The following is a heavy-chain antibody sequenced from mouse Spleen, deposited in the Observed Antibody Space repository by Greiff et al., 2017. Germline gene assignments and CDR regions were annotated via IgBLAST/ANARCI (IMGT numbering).Heavy chain of an antibody. CDR1: GFNIKDTY. Sequence: DVKLVESGAELVKPGASVKLSCTASGFNIKDTYMHWVKQRPEQGLEWIGRIDPANGNTKYDPKFQGKATITADTSSNTAYLQLSSLTSEDTAVYYCARDYDDAMDYWGQGTSVTVSS. V-gene: IGHV14-3*02. D-gene: IGHD2-4*01. CDR3: ARDYDDAMDY. CDR2: IDPANGNT. J-gene: IGHJ4*01.